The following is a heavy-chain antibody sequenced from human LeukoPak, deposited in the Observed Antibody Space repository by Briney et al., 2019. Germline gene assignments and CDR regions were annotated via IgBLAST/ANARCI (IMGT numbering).Heavy chain of an antibody. Sequence: PSETLSLTCAVYGGSFSGYYWSWIRQPPGKGLEWIGEINHSGSTNYNPSLKSRVTISVDTSKNQFSLKLSSVTAADTAVYYCARFPAAGFYYYYMDVWGKGTTVTVSS. V-gene: IGHV4-34*01. J-gene: IGHJ6*03. CDR3: ARFPAAGFYYYYMDV. D-gene: IGHD6-13*01. CDR2: INHSGST. CDR1: GGSFSGYY.